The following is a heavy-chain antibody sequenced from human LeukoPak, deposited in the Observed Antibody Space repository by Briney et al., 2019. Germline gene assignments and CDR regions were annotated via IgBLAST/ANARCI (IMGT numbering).Heavy chain of an antibody. J-gene: IGHJ6*02. D-gene: IGHD5-18*01. CDR2: INHSGST. V-gene: IGHV4-34*01. CDR3: ARNSHSYGYYYYYYYGMDV. CDR1: GGSISSYY. Sequence: PSETLSLTCTVSGGSISSYYWSWIRQPPGKGLEWIGEINHSGSTNYNPSLKSRVTISVDTSKNQFSLKLSSVTAADTAVYYCARNSHSYGYYYYYYYGMDVWGQGTTVTVSS.